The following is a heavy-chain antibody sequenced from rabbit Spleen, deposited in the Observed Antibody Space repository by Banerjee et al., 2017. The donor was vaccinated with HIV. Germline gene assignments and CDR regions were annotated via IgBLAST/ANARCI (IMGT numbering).Heavy chain of an antibody. CDR2: IDAGASDFT. J-gene: IGHJ6*01. Sequence: QSLEESGGDLVKPGASLTLTCTASGVSFSFNSYMCWVRQAPGKGLEWIACIDAGASDFTYFASWAKGRFTISKTSSTTVTLQMTSLTAADTATYFCARDSGSSFSSYGMDLWGPGTLVTVS. V-gene: IGHV1S40*01. CDR1: GVSFSFNSY. CDR3: ARDSGSSFSSYGMDL. D-gene: IGHD8-1*01.